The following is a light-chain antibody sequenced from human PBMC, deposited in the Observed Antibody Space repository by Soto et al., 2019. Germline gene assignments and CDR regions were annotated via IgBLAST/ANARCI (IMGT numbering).Light chain of an antibody. CDR2: EVS. CDR1: NIDVVGYNY. J-gene: IGLJ1*01. CDR3: SSYAGSNNFRYV. Sequence: QTVLTQPPSTSPTLGHSVTISCTGTNIDVVGYNYVSWYQQHPGKAPILMIYEVSKRPSGVPDRFSGSKSGNTASLTVSGLLAEDEADYYCSSYAGSNNFRYVFGTGTKVTVL. V-gene: IGLV2-8*01.